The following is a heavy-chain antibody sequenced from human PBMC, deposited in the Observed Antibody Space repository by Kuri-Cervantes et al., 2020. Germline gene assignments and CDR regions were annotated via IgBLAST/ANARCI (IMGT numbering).Heavy chain of an antibody. J-gene: IGHJ3*02. CDR3: AREEVFWNAFDI. CDR1: GGSISSGSYY. Sequence: SETLSLTCTVSGGSISSGSYYWSWIRQPAGKGLEWIGRIYTSGSTNHNPSLKSRVAISVDTSKNQFSLKLTSVTAADTAMYYCAREEVFWNAFDIWGQGTMVTVS. D-gene: IGHD1-1*01. CDR2: IYTSGST. V-gene: IGHV4-61*02.